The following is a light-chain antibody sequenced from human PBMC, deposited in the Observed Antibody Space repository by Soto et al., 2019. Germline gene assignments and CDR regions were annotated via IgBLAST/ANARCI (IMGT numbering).Light chain of an antibody. V-gene: IGKV3-20*01. CDR2: GAS. J-gene: IGKJ2*01. Sequence: EILLTQSPGTLSLSPGERATLSCRASQSVRNSYLAWYQQKPGQAPRLLIYGASGKATSIPDRVSGSGSGTDFTLTISSLEPEDFAVYYCQQYGSSPYTFGQGTKLEI. CDR3: QQYGSSPYT. CDR1: QSVRNSY.